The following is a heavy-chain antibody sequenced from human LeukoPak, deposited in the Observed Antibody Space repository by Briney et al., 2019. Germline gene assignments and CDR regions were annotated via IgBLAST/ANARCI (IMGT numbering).Heavy chain of an antibody. J-gene: IGHJ4*02. V-gene: IGHV3-23*01. Sequence: GGSLRLSCAASGFTFSNYAMSWVRQAPGKGLEWVSTISDGGYSTYYADSVKGRFIISRDNSKNTLYLQMNSLRAEDTAIYYCAKGGSEWPLDYWGQGSLVTVSS. CDR2: ISDGGYST. CDR1: GFTFSNYA. D-gene: IGHD3-3*01. CDR3: AKGGSEWPLDY.